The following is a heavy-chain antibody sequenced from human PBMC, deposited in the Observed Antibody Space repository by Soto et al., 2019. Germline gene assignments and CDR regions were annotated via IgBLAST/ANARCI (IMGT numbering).Heavy chain of an antibody. CDR1: GYTFTGYY. D-gene: IGHD2-8*01. CDR3: ARGVSQYYYHYYGMDV. V-gene: IGHV1-2*04. CDR2: INPNSGGT. J-gene: IGHJ6*02. Sequence: ASVKVSCKASGYTFTGYYMHWVRQAPGQGLEWMGWINPNSGGTNYAQKFQGWVTMTRDTSIGTAYMELSRLRSDDTAVYYCARGVSQYYYHYYGMDVWGQGTKVTVYS.